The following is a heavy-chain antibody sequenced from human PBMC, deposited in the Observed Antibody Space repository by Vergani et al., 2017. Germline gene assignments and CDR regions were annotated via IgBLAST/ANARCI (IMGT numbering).Heavy chain of an antibody. D-gene: IGHD3-10*01. CDR2: ISYDGSNK. J-gene: IGHJ4*02. Sequence: QVQLVESGGGVVQPGRSLRLSCAASGFTFSSYGMHWVRQAPGKGLEWVAVISYDGSNKYYADSVKGRFTISRDNSKNTLYLQMNSLRAEDTAVYYCAKDGENVWFGAASEYYFDYWGQGTLVTVSS. CDR3: AKDGENVWFGAASEYYFDY. CDR1: GFTFSSYG. V-gene: IGHV3-30*18.